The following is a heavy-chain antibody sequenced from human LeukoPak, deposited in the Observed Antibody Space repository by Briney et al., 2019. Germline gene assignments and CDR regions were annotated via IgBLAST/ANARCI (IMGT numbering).Heavy chain of an antibody. J-gene: IGHJ5*02. CDR3: ARQRGYCSSISCYAWFDP. Sequence: GSLRLSCAASGFTFSSYWMSWVRQAPGKGLEWIGSIYYSGSTYYNPSLKSRVSISIDTSKNQFSLKLSSVTAANTSVYYCARQRGYCSSISCYAWFDPWGQGTLVTVSS. CDR2: IYYSGST. D-gene: IGHD2-2*01. CDR1: GFTFSSYW. V-gene: IGHV4-39*01.